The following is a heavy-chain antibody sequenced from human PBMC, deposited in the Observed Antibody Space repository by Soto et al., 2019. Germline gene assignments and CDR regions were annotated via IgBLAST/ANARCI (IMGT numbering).Heavy chain of an antibody. CDR2: ISTDASST. CDR1: GFTFSTYW. J-gene: IGHJ1*01. CDR3: ARLPNKSPQN. Sequence: EVQLVESGGGLVQPGGPLRLSCAASGFTFSTYWLHWVRQAPGKGLVWVSSISTDASSTSYADPVKGRFTSSRDNAKNTLYLQMNSVRAEDSAVYYCARLPNKSPQNWGQGTLVIVSP. V-gene: IGHV3-74*01.